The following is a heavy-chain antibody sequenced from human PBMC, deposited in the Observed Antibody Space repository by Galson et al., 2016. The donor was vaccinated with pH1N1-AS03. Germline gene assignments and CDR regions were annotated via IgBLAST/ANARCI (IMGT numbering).Heavy chain of an antibody. D-gene: IGHD6-13*01. J-gene: IGHJ4*02. CDR1: GFTFNRYG. Sequence: SLRLSCAASGFTFNRYGMHWVRQAPGKGLEWVAFIRSDGSVKFYEDSVKGRFAISRDNSNNTLSLQMNSLRPEDTALYYCAKTAQYTSSWNPFDYWGQGTLVTVSS. CDR2: IRSDGSVK. CDR3: AKTAQYTSSWNPFDY. V-gene: IGHV3-30*02.